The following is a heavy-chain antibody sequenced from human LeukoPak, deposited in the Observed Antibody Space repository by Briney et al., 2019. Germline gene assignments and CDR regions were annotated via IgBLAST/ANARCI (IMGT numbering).Heavy chain of an antibody. V-gene: IGHV3-9*01. D-gene: IGHD3-22*01. CDR2: ISWNSGSI. CDR1: GFTFDDYA. Sequence: GGSLRLSCAASGFTFDDYAMHWVRQAPGKGLEWVSGISWNSGSIGYADSVKGRFTISRDNAKNSLYLQMNSLRAEDTALYYCAKGAHYYDSSGYPYYFDYWSQGTLVTVSS. CDR3: AKGAHYYDSSGYPYYFDY. J-gene: IGHJ4*02.